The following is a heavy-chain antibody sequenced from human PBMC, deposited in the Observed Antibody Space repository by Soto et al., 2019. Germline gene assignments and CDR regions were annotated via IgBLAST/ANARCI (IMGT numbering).Heavy chain of an antibody. CDR1: GGSVSIGDYL. J-gene: IGHJ5*02. CDR2: IHDSGNT. D-gene: IGHD4-17*01. CDR3: ARARGGDSGDYASLFDR. V-gene: IGHV4-30-4*01. Sequence: PWETLSLTCTVFGGSVSIGDYLWSWIRQRPGKGLEWIGYIHDSGNTYYNPSLKSRVTISLDTSKNQFSLKVTSMTAADTAVYFCARARGGDSGDYASLFDRWGQGNLVTVSS.